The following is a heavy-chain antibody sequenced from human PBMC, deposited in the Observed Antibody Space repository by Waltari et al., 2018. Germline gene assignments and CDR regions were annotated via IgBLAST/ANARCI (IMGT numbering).Heavy chain of an antibody. CDR2: VIPNFGTA. Sequence: QVQLVQSGAEVKKPGSSVKVSCKASGGTFSSYAISWVRQAPGQGLEWMGGVIPNFGTANYAQKCQGRVTITTDESTSTAYMELSSLRSEDTAVYYCARGARPQQYYYDSSGPMIEWFDPWGQGTLVTVSS. CDR1: GGTFSSYA. J-gene: IGHJ5*02. D-gene: IGHD3-22*01. V-gene: IGHV1-69*05. CDR3: ARGARPQQYYYDSSGPMIEWFDP.